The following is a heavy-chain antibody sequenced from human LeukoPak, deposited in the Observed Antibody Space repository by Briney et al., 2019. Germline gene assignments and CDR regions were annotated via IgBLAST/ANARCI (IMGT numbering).Heavy chain of an antibody. Sequence: GGSLRLSCGASGITFTSYSMTWVRQAPGKGLEWVSSISSSSDYIFYADSVKGRFTISRDNAKNTLYLQMNSLRAEDTAVYYCARDRRPYLAAAGTGYWGQGTLVTVSS. CDR2: ISSSSDYI. V-gene: IGHV3-21*01. CDR3: ARDRRPYLAAAGTGY. D-gene: IGHD6-13*01. CDR1: GITFTSYS. J-gene: IGHJ4*02.